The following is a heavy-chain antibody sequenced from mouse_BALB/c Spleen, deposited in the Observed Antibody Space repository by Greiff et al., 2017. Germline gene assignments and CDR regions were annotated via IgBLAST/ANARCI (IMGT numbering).Heavy chain of an antibody. CDR1: GFTFSSYT. J-gene: IGHJ3*01. V-gene: IGHV5-12-2*01. D-gene: IGHD2-2*01. CDR3: ARVGYEVCAY. CDR2: ISNGGGST. Sequence: EVMLVESGGGLVQPGGSLKLSCAASGFTFSSYTMSWVRQTPEKRLEWVAYISNGGGSTYYPDSVKGRFTISRDNAKNTLYLQMSSLKSEDTAMYYCARVGYEVCAYWGQGTLVTVSA.